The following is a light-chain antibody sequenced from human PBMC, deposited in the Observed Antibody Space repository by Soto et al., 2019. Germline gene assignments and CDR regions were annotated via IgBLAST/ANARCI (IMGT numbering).Light chain of an antibody. CDR3: QQYKTYVRT. V-gene: IGKV1-5*03. J-gene: IGKJ2*01. CDR2: KAS. Sequence: DIQMTQSPSTLSASVGDRVTITCRASQRISGWLDWYQQKLGKAPKLLIYKASSLESGVPSRVSGSGSGTEFTLTISRLQPDDFATYYCQQYKTYVRTFGQGTKLEIK. CDR1: QRISGW.